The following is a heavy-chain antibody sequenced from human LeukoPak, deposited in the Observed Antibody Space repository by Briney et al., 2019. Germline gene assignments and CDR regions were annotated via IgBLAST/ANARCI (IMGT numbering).Heavy chain of an antibody. D-gene: IGHD2-2*02. CDR2: ISWNSGSI. CDR3: AKEHTFGYFDY. V-gene: IGHV3-9*03. Sequence: SLRLSCAASGFTFDDYAMHWVRQAPGKGLEWVSGISWNSGSIGYADSVKGRFTISRDNAKNSLYLQMNSLRAEDMAFYYCAKEHTFGYFDYWGQGTLVTVSS. J-gene: IGHJ4*02. CDR1: GFTFDDYA.